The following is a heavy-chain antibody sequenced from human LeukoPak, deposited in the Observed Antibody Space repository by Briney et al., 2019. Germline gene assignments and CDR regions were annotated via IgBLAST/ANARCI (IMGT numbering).Heavy chain of an antibody. J-gene: IGHJ5*01. CDR2: ISSASSYI. CDR1: GFTFSSYT. CDR3: ARAPYYYDTSGSYYELAFDS. Sequence: GGSLRLSCAASGFTFSSYTMNWVRQAPGKGLEWVSSISSASSYIYYADSMKGRFTISRDNANNSLYLQMNSLRAEDTAVYYCARAPYYYDTSGSYYELAFDSWGQGTLVTVSS. D-gene: IGHD3-22*01. V-gene: IGHV3-21*01.